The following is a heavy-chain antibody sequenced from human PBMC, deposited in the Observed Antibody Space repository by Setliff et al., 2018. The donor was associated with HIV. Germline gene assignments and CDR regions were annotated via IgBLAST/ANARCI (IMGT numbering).Heavy chain of an antibody. D-gene: IGHD7-27*01. CDR3: ARGRGALTGESFDF. Sequence: SETLSLTCTVSGGSIRSSSYYWSWLRQPAGKGLAWIGRISTRGNTNYNPSLNSRVTMSVDTSKNQFSLKLSSVTAADTAVYYCARGRGALTGESFDFWGQGTLVTVSS. J-gene: IGHJ4*02. CDR2: ISTRGNT. V-gene: IGHV4-61*02. CDR1: GGSIRSSSYY.